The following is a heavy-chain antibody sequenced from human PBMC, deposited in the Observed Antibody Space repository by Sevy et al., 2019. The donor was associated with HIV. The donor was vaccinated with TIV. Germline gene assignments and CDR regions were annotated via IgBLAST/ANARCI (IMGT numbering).Heavy chain of an antibody. CDR1: GGSITDKKYY. V-gene: IGHV4-39*01. Sequence: SETLSLTCTVSGGSITDKKYYWARIRQPPGKGLEWIGSISYGGSTYYNPSLQSRVTLSVDTCKNQFSLNLSSVTAADTAKYYCARRVAAAGQGNEYFQHWGRGTLVTVSS. CDR3: ARRVAAAGQGNEYFQH. J-gene: IGHJ1*01. D-gene: IGHD6-13*01. CDR2: ISYGGST.